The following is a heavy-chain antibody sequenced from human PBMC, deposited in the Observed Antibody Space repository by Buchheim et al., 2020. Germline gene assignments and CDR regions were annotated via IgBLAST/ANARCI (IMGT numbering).Heavy chain of an antibody. CDR1: GFTFSGYW. CDR3: ARDGYSAFDI. J-gene: IGHJ3*02. Sequence: EVQLVESGGGLVQPGGSLRLSCAASGFTFSGYWMNWVRQAPGKGLEWVANIKQDGSEKCYVDSVKGRFTLSRDNAKNSLYLQLNSLRAEDTAVYYCARDGYSAFDIWGQGT. CDR2: IKQDGSEK. D-gene: IGHD5-24*01. V-gene: IGHV3-7*01.